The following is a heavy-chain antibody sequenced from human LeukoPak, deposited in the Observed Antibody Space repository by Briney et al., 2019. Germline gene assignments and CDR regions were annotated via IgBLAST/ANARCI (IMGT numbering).Heavy chain of an antibody. CDR3: VRGTGY. J-gene: IGHJ4*02. Sequence: PGRSLRPSCSVSGLTFSIQFMHWARQAPGKGLEYVSAISSNGDNTYYADSVKGRFTISRDNSKNTLYLQMSSLRADDTAVYYCVRGTGYWGQGTLVTVSS. V-gene: IGHV3-64D*06. CDR2: ISSNGDNT. CDR1: GLTFSIQF.